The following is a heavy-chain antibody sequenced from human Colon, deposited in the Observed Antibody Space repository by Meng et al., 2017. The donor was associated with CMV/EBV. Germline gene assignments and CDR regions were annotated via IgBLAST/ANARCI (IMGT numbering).Heavy chain of an antibody. CDR1: GGSVSSGSYY. CDR2: IYYSGST. V-gene: IGHV4-61*01. Sequence: SETLSLTCTVSGGSVSSGSYYWSWIRQPPGKGLEWIGYIYYSGSTNYNPSLKSRVTISVDTSKNQFSLKLSSVTAADTAVYYCARDSTQWLRVAHAAFDVWGQGATVTVSS. D-gene: IGHD5-12*01. J-gene: IGHJ6*02. CDR3: ARDSTQWLRVAHAAFDV.